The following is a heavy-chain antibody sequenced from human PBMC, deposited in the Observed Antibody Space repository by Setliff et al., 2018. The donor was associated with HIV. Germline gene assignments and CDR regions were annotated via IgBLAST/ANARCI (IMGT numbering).Heavy chain of an antibody. CDR1: GYNFTSSW. CDR2: IYPSDSDT. J-gene: IGHJ6*02. V-gene: IGHV5-51*01. Sequence: GESLKISCWVSGYNFTSSWIGWVRQMPGKGLEWMGIIYPSDSDTRYSPSFQGQVTISADKSISIAYLQWNSLKASDTAMYYCARCSGSYPCDGMDVWGQGTTVTVSS. CDR3: ARCSGSYPCDGMDV. D-gene: IGHD1-26*01.